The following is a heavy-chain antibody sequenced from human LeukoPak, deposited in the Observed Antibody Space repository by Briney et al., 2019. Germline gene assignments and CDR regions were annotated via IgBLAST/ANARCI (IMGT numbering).Heavy chain of an antibody. Sequence: KPGGSLRLSCAASGFTFSSYGMHWVRQAPGKGLEWVAVISYDGSNKYYADSVKGRFTISRDNSKNTLYLQMNSLRAEDTAVYYCAKAGGYGGNGWDYWGQGTLVTVSS. J-gene: IGHJ4*02. CDR1: GFTFSSYG. CDR3: AKAGGYGGNGWDY. V-gene: IGHV3-30*18. D-gene: IGHD4-23*01. CDR2: ISYDGSNK.